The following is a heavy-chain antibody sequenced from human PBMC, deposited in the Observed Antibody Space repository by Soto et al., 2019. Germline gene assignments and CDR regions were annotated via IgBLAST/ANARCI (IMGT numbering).Heavy chain of an antibody. CDR1: GGTFSCYA. J-gene: IGHJ4*02. CDR2: IIPIFGTA. CDR3: ARDRDLYYDSSNMLDY. V-gene: IGHV1-69*01. D-gene: IGHD3-22*01. Sequence: QVQLVQSGAEVKKPGSSVKVSCKASGGTFSCYAISWVRQAPGQGLEWMGGIIPIFGTANYAQKFQGRVTITADESTSTAYMELSSLRSEDTAVYYCARDRDLYYDSSNMLDYWGQGTLVTVSS.